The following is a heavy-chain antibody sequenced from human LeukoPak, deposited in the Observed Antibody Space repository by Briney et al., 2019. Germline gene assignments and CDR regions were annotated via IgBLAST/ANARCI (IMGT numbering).Heavy chain of an antibody. V-gene: IGHV4-59*01. J-gene: IGHJ2*01. CDR2: IYYSGST. Sequence: PETLSLTSTLSLGSPRGDYCCSIRQPPGKGLEWIGYIYYSGSTNYNPSLKSRVTISVDTSKNQFSLKLSSVTAADTAVYYCARIDDYYDSSGYYPHWYFDLWGRGTLVTVSS. CDR3: ARIDDYYDSSGYYPHWYFDL. D-gene: IGHD3-22*01. CDR1: LGSPRGDY.